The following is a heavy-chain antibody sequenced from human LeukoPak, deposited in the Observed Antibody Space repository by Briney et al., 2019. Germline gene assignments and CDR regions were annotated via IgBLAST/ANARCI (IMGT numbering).Heavy chain of an antibody. Sequence: PSETLSLTCTVSGGSISSYYWSWLRQPPGKGLEWIGYIYYGGSTNYYPSLKSRVTISVDTSKNQFSLKLSSVTAADTAVYYCADGGSRGIPFWGQGTMGTVSS. CDR1: GGSISSYY. V-gene: IGHV4-59*12. D-gene: IGHD3-16*01. J-gene: IGHJ3*01. CDR3: ADGGSRGIPF. CDR2: IYYGGST.